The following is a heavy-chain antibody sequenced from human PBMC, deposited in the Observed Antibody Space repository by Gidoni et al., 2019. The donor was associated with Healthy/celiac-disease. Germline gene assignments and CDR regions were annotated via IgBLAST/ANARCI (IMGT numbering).Heavy chain of an antibody. CDR3: AKVDGDYYGSGSQGFDY. D-gene: IGHD3-10*01. J-gene: IGHJ4*02. Sequence: EVQLLESGGGLVQPGGSLRLSCAASGFTFSSSAMSWVRQAPGKGLEWVAAISGSGGSTYYADSVKGRFTISRDNSKNTLYLQMNSLRAEDTAVYYCAKVDGDYYGSGSQGFDYWGQGTLVTVSS. CDR1: GFTFSSSA. V-gene: IGHV3-23*01. CDR2: ISGSGGST.